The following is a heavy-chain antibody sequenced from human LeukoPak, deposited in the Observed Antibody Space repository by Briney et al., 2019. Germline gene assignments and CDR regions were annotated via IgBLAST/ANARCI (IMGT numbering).Heavy chain of an antibody. CDR3: ASIPLWFGGPL. CDR1: GFTFSTYA. J-gene: IGHJ4*02. Sequence: GSLRLSCAASGFTFSTYAMTWVRQAPGKGLEWVSLISGTGGSTYYADSVKGRFTISRDNAKNSLYLQMNSLRAEDTAVYYCASIPLWFGGPLWGQGTLVTVSS. V-gene: IGHV3-23*01. CDR2: ISGTGGST. D-gene: IGHD3-10*01.